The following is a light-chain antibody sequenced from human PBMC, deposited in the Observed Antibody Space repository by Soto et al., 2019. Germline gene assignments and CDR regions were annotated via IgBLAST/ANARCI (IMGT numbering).Light chain of an antibody. V-gene: IGKV3-11*01. CDR1: QSVKTF. CDR2: DAS. CDR3: QQRSNWPPIT. Sequence: ENVLTQSPSTLSLSPWKRATLSCGASQSVKTFLVWYQQRPAQPPRLLIHDASHRAAGIPARFSGSGFGTDFTLTISSLDPEGAAVYYCQQRSNWPPITFGQGTRLEIK. J-gene: IGKJ5*01.